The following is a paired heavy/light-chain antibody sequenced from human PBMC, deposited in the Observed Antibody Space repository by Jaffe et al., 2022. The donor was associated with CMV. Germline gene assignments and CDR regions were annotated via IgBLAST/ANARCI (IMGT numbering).Light chain of an antibody. Sequence: DIVMTQSPDSLAVSLGERATINCKSSQSVLYSSKNKNYLAWYQQKPGQPPKLLIYWASTRESGVPGRFSGSGSGTDFTLTISSLQAEDVAVYYCQQYYSTLLTFGGGTKVEIK. CDR1: QSVLYSSKNKNY. V-gene: IGKV4-1*01. CDR2: WAS. CDR3: QQYYSTLLT. J-gene: IGKJ4*01.
Heavy chain of an antibody. D-gene: IGHD6-13*01. Sequence: EVQLLESGGGLVQPGGSLRLSCVASGLSFGSYAMNWVRQAPGKGLEWVSVISGGSSNSYYADSVKGRFTISRDNSKNTLFLQMDSLRAEDTAVYYCAKRSTWSDAFDVWGQGTVVTVSS. J-gene: IGHJ3*01. CDR1: GLSFGSYA. CDR3: AKRSTWSDAFDV. CDR2: ISGGSSNS. V-gene: IGHV3-23*01.